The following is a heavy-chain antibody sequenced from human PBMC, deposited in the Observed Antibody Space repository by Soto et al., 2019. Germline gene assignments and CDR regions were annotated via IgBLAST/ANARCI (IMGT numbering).Heavy chain of an antibody. CDR2: ISYDGSNK. J-gene: IGHJ4*02. V-gene: IGHV3-30*18. Sequence: QVQLVESGGGVVQPGRSLRLSCAASGFTFSSYGMHWVRQAPGKGLEWGAVISYDGSNKYYADSVKGRFTISRDNSKNTLYLQMNSLRAEDTAVYYCAKDRSPYIVVVPAAVDYWGQGTLVTVSS. CDR1: GFTFSSYG. CDR3: AKDRSPYIVVVPAAVDY. D-gene: IGHD2-2*01.